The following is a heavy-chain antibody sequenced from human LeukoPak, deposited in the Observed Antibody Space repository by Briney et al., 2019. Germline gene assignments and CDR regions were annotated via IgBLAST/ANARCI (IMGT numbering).Heavy chain of an antibody. CDR1: GGSFSDYY. V-gene: IGHV3-11*01. J-gene: IGHJ2*01. Sequence: PSETLSLTCAVYGGSFSDYYMSWIRQAPGKGLEWVSYISSSGSTIYYADSVKGRFTISRDNAKNSLYLQMNSLRAEDTAVYYCARLPPGYFDLWGRGTLVTVSS. CDR3: ARLPPGYFDL. CDR2: ISSSGSTI.